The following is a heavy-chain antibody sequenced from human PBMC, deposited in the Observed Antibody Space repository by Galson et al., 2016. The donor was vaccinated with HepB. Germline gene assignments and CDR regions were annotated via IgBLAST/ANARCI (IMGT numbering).Heavy chain of an antibody. Sequence: SGYTFTKYGISWVRQAPGQGLEWLGWISSFNGNTNYAHNFRGRVTMTSDASTNTAYMELRSLRSDDSAVYYCARRDYTSGYYSFYYMDVWGGGTTVTVSS. CDR2: ISSFNGNT. CDR3: ARRDYTSGYYSFYYMDV. V-gene: IGHV1-18*04. CDR1: GYTFTKYG. J-gene: IGHJ6*03. D-gene: IGHD6-19*01.